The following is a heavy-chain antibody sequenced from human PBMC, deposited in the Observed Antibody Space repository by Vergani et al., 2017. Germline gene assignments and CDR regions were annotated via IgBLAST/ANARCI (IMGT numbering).Heavy chain of an antibody. CDR2: ISGSGGST. CDR1: GFTFSSYA. V-gene: IGHV3-23*04. J-gene: IGHJ5*02. Sequence: VQLVESGGGVVQPGRSLRLSCAASGFTFSSYAMSWVRQAPGKGLEWVSAISGSGGSTYYADSVKGRFTISRDNSKNTLYLQMNSLRAEDTAVYYCAKDQRAYSSSWYVPGWFDPWGQGTLVTVSS. CDR3: AKDQRAYSSSWYVPGWFDP. D-gene: IGHD6-13*01.